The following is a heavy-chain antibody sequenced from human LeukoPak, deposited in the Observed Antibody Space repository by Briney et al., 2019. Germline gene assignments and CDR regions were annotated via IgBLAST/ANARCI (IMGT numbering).Heavy chain of an antibody. V-gene: IGHV4-39*01. CDR1: GGSISSSSYY. J-gene: IGHJ4*02. CDR3: ARRTVTVTNFDY. D-gene: IGHD4-17*01. CDR2: IYYSGST. Sequence: SETLSLTCTVSGGSISSSSYYWGWIRQPPGKGLEWIGSIYYSGSTYYNSSLKSRVTISVDTSKNQFSLKLSSVTAADTAVYYCARRTVTVTNFDYWGQGTLVTVSS.